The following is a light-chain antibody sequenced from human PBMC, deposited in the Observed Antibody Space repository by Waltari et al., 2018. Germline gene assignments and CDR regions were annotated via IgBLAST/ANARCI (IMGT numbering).Light chain of an antibody. J-gene: IGLJ3*02. CDR3: GTWDSSLSAEV. Sequence: QSVLTQPPSVSAAPGPTVPISCSGSSSNPGKEDVAWYQQPPGTAPKLLIYDNNKRPSGIPDRFSGSKSGTSATLGITGLQTGDEADYYCGTWDSSLSAEVFGGGTKVTVL. CDR1: SSNPGKED. V-gene: IGLV1-51*01. CDR2: DNN.